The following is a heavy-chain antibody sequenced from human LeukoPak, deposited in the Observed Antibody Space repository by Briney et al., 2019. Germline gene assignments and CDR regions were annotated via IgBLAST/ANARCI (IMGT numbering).Heavy chain of an antibody. CDR3: VSSCSGGSCSTPTRLDY. CDR1: GGSISSGGYY. J-gene: IGHJ4*02. D-gene: IGHD2-15*01. CDR2: INHSGST. V-gene: IGHV4-39*07. Sequence: PSETLSLTCTVSGGSISSGGYYWSWIRQPPGKGLEWIGEINHSGSTNYNPSLKSRVTISVDTSKNQFSLKLSSVTAADTAVYYCVSSCSGGSCSTPTRLDYWGQGTLVTVSS.